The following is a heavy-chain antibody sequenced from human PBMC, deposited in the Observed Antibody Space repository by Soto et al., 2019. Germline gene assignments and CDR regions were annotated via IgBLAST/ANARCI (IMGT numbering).Heavy chain of an antibody. CDR3: ARPLAVAGYLDH. CDR1: GFTFISYA. Sequence: QVQLVESGGGVVQPGRSLRLSCTASGFTFISYAMHWVRQAPGKGLEWVAVISYDGRHEYYADSVKGRFTMSRDNSKNTLYLEMNSLRPDDTAVYYCARPLAVAGYLDHWGQGTLVTVSS. D-gene: IGHD6-19*01. J-gene: IGHJ4*02. CDR2: ISYDGRHE. V-gene: IGHV3-30*04.